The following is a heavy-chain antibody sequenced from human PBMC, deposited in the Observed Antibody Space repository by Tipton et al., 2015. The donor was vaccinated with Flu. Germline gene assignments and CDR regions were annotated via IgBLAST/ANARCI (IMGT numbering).Heavy chain of an antibody. J-gene: IGHJ3*02. D-gene: IGHD2-21*01. CDR1: GDSIASGDYY. CDR2: IQGKGST. CDR3: AREGAYCEDDCYSGAFDI. Sequence: TLSLTCSVSGDSIASGDYYWTWIRLHPGKGLEWIGNIQGKGSTDYNPSLESRLTISVDTSKNQVSLRLTSVTAADAAVYYCAREGAYCEDDCYSGAFDIWGQETTVIVSS. V-gene: IGHV4-31*03.